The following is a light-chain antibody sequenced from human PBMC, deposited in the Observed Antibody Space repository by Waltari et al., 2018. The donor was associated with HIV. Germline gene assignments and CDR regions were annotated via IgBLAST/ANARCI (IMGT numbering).Light chain of an antibody. CDR3: ATWDDSLSGVL. V-gene: IGLV1-47*01. Sequence: SVLTQPHSASGTPEQRVTISCAGSSSNIGSNYVFWYQQVPGTAPKLLLDRKERRPAGGPDRVSGSTSGTSSYLDISGLRPEDEAYYYCATWDDSLSGVLFGGGTKLTVL. CDR1: SSNIGSNY. J-gene: IGLJ2*01. CDR2: RKE.